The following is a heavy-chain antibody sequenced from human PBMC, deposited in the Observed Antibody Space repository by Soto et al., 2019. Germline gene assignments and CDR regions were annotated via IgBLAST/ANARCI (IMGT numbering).Heavy chain of an antibody. D-gene: IGHD3-22*01. CDR2: IIPVFGTP. J-gene: IGHJ6*02. CDR3: ARGDAPKIVLTTYYAMDV. V-gene: IGHV1-69*12. Sequence: QVQLVQSGAEVKKPGSSVKVSCTASGGSLSNFGISWVRQAPGQGLEWMGAIIPVFGTPNYAQKFQDRVTINADESTTTVYMEVRSLTSEDTAVYYCARGDAPKIVLTTYYAMDVWGQGTTVTVSS. CDR1: GGSLSNFG.